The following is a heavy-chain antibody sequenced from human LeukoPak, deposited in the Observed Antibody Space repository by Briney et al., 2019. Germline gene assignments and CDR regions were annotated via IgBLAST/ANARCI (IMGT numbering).Heavy chain of an antibody. CDR2: ISYSGIT. CDR3: ARHNDYASLMDV. D-gene: IGHD2-2*01. J-gene: IGHJ6*02. Sequence: SETLSLTCTVFGVSVATSGYYGAWIRQPPGRGLEWIGSISYSGITYYKPSLRGRVTISGDTAKNQFSLKLSSVTAADTAVYYCARHNDYASLMDVWGQGTTVTVSS. V-gene: IGHV4-39*01. CDR1: GVSVATSGYY.